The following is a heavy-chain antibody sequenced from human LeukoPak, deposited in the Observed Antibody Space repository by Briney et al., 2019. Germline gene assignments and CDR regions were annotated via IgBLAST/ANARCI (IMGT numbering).Heavy chain of an antibody. J-gene: IGHJ3*02. Sequence: SETLSLTCTVSGGSISSHYWSWIRQPPGKGLEWIGYIYYSGSTNYSPSLKSRVTISVDTSKNQFSLKLSSVTAADTAVYYCARHRTAINRYGPYDAFDIWGPGTMVTVSS. V-gene: IGHV4-59*11. D-gene: IGHD5-18*01. CDR1: GGSISSHY. CDR2: IYYSGST. CDR3: ARHRTAINRYGPYDAFDI.